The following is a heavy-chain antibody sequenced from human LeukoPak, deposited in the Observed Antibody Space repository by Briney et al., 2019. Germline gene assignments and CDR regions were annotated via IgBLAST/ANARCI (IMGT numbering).Heavy chain of an antibody. CDR3: ARGGSGTFGKGGEFDY. J-gene: IGHJ4*02. CDR1: GYSFTSYW. V-gene: IGHV5-51*01. D-gene: IGHD3-10*01. Sequence: GESLKISCKGSGYSFTSYWIGWVRQMPGKGLEWMGIIYPGDSDTRYSPSFQGQVTISTDKSISTAYLQWSSLKASDTAMYYRARGGSGTFGKGGEFDYWGQGTLVTVSS. CDR2: IYPGDSDT.